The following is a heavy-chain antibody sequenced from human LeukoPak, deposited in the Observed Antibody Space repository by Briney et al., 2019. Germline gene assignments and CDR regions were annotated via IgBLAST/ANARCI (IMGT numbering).Heavy chain of an antibody. CDR2: ISGSGGST. CDR1: GFTFSSYA. CDR3: AKDLAIAVAGNGYFDY. D-gene: IGHD6-19*01. V-gene: IGHV3-23*01. J-gene: IGHJ4*02. Sequence: QPGGSLRLSRAASGFTFSSYAMSWVRQAPGKGLEWVSAISGSGGSTYYADSVKGRFTTSRDNSKNTLYLQMNSLRAEDTAVYYCAKDLAIAVAGNGYFDYWGQGTLVTVSS.